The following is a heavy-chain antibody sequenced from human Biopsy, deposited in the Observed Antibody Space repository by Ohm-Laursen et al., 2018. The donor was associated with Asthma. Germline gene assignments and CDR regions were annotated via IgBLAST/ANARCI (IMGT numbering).Heavy chain of an antibody. J-gene: IGHJ6*02. V-gene: IGHV1-18*01. Sequence: ASVKVFCKTSGYTFNSAGITWVRQAPGQGLEWMGWISVYNGNTKVAQKLQDRVTMITDTSTSTAYMELRSLRSDDTAVYFCARAVDYSHYYGIDVWGQGTTVAVS. CDR3: ARAVDYSHYYGIDV. CDR1: GYTFNSAG. D-gene: IGHD3-10*01. CDR2: ISVYNGNT.